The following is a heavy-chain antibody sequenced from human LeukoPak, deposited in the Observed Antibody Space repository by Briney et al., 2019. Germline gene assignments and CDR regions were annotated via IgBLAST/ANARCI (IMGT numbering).Heavy chain of an antibody. CDR1: GGSISSYY. CDR3: ARDLGYYGSGSYFDY. Sequence: SETLSLTCTVSGGSISSYYWSWIRQPPGKGLEWIGYIYYSGDTNYNPSLKSRVTISVDTSKNQFSLKLSSVTAADTAVYYCARDLGYYGSGSYFDYWGQGTLVTVSS. V-gene: IGHV4-59*12. J-gene: IGHJ4*02. CDR2: IYYSGDT. D-gene: IGHD3-10*01.